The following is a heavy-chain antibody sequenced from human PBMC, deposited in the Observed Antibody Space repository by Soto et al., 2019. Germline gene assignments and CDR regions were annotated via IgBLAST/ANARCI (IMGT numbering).Heavy chain of an antibody. D-gene: IGHD3-10*01. CDR2: IYWNGIE. CDR3: AHGDPLDFHY. V-gene: IGHV2-5*01. Sequence: QITLEESGPAVVKPTQTLTLTCTFSGFSLSNSGESVGWIRQPPGKALEWLGLIYWNGIERYNPSLKRRLSITKDTSKNHVLITVTNMDPVDTATYFCAHGDPLDFHYWGQGTLVTVSP. J-gene: IGHJ4*02. CDR1: GFSLSNSGES.